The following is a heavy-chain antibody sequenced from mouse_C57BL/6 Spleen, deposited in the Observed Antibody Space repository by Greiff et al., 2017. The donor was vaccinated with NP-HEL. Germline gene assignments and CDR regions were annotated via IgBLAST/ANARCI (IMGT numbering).Heavy chain of an antibody. CDR3: ARLRDWYFDV. Sequence: QVQLQQPGAELVKPGASVKLSCKASGYTFTSYWMQWVKQRPGQGLEWIGEIDPSDSYTNYNQKFKGKATLTVDTSSSTAYMQLSSLTSEDSAVYYCARLRDWYFDVWGTGTTVTVSS. CDR1: GYTFTSYW. D-gene: IGHD1-1*01. V-gene: IGHV1-50*01. CDR2: IDPSDSYT. J-gene: IGHJ1*03.